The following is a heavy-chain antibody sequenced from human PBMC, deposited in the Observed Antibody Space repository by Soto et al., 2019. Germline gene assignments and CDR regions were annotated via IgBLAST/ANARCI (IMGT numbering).Heavy chain of an antibody. CDR3: VRGWAS. J-gene: IGHJ5*02. CDR2: ITTTGGST. CDR1: GFIFSNYG. D-gene: IGHD6-13*01. V-gene: IGHV3-23*01. Sequence: EVQLLESGGGLVQPGGSLRLSCAASGFIFSNYGMNWVRLAPGEGLEWVSTITTTGGSTFYADSVRGRFTISRDNSKNTLDLQMNSLRVDDTAIYYCVRGWASWGRGVVVTVSS.